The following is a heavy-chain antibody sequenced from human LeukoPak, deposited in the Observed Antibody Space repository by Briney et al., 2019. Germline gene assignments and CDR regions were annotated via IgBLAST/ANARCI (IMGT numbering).Heavy chain of an antibody. D-gene: IGHD2-21*01. Sequence: SETLSLTCTVSGGAIHNHFRSWIRQPACRELAWIGRVSTSGIAYYNPSLKSRVTMSADTSKNQFSLKLSSVTAADTAVYYCARGDIVMGGGRNWFDPWGQGTLVTVSS. V-gene: IGHV4-4*07. CDR1: GGAIHNHF. CDR2: VSTSGIA. CDR3: ARGDIVMGGGRNWFDP. J-gene: IGHJ5*02.